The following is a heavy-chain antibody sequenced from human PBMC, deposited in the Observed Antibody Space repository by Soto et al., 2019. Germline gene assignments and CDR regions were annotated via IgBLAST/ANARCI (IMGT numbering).Heavy chain of an antibody. V-gene: IGHV1-8*01. CDR3: ARMGCSGGSCYFVHDYGDYGPYYYYYMDV. J-gene: IGHJ6*03. CDR2: MNPNSGNT. D-gene: IGHD2-15*01. Sequence: ASVKVSCKASGYTFTSYDINWVRQATGQGLEWMGWMNPNSGNTGYAQKFQGRVTMTRNTSISTAYMELSSLRSEDTAVYYCARMGCSGGSCYFVHDYGDYGPYYYYYMDVWGKGTTVTVSS. CDR1: GYTFTSYD.